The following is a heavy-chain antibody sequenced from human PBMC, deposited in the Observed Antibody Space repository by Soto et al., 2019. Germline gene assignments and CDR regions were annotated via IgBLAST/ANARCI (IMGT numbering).Heavy chain of an antibody. CDR2: ISAYNGNT. D-gene: IGHD6-13*01. J-gene: IGHJ4*02. Sequence: QVQLVQSGAEVKKPGASEKVSCKASGYTFTSYGISWVRQAPGQGLEWMGWISAYNGNTKYVQKFQGRVPMTTDTSTSTAYIELRSLRSDDTAVYYCARDAAAGLNDYWCQGTLVTVSS. CDR1: GYTFTSYG. CDR3: ARDAAAGLNDY. V-gene: IGHV1-18*01.